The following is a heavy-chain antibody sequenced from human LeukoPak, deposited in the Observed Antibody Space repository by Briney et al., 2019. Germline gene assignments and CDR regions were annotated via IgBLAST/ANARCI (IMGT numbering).Heavy chain of an antibody. CDR1: GGTFNTYA. J-gene: IGHJ4*02. Sequence: SVKVSCKASGGTFNTYAFNWVRQAPGQGLEWMGRIIPVFGTPHYAQKYQGRLTITTDEFASTVYMELSSLRSQDTAIYYCARIEGDYGVFVFWGQGTRVTVSS. D-gene: IGHD4-17*01. CDR3: ARIEGDYGVFVF. V-gene: IGHV1-69*05. CDR2: IIPVFGTP.